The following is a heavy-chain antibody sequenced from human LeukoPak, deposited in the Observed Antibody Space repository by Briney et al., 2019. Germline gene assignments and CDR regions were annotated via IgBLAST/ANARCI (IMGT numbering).Heavy chain of an antibody. D-gene: IGHD2/OR15-2a*01. Sequence: ASVKVSCKISGYDFTSYAMHWVRQAPGQRLEWMGWINVVNDNTKLSQKFQGRVTITSDTSASTAYMEMSSLRFDDTAVYYCARAPLTTYPWWGQGTLVTVSS. J-gene: IGHJ4*02. CDR2: INVVNDNT. CDR1: GYDFTSYA. CDR3: ARAPLTTYPW. V-gene: IGHV1-3*01.